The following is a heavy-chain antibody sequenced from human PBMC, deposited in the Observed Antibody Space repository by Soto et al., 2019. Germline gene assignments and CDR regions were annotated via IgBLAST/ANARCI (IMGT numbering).Heavy chain of an antibody. CDR1: GDSVSSNSAA. J-gene: IGHJ3*01. Sequence: PSQTLSRTCAISGDSVSSNSAAWNWIRQSPSRGLEWLGRTFYRSRWTNDYAVSVKSRITINPDTPKNQFSLQLMSVTPEDTAVYYCTREGVHAFDVWGQGTVVTGSS. CDR3: TREGVHAFDV. V-gene: IGHV6-1*01. CDR2: TFYRSRWTN.